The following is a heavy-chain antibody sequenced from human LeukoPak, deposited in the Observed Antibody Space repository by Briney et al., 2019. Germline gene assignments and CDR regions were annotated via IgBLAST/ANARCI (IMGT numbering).Heavy chain of an antibody. CDR3: ARAPGYNLIYFDY. V-gene: IGHV4-4*02. Sequence: SETLSLTCAVSGGSISSSNWWSWVRQPPGKGLEWIGEIYHSGSTNYNPSLKSRVTISVDKSKNQFSLKLSSVTAADTAVYYCARAPGYNLIYFDYWGQGTLVTVSS. D-gene: IGHD5-24*01. CDR1: GGSISSSNW. J-gene: IGHJ4*02. CDR2: IYHSGST.